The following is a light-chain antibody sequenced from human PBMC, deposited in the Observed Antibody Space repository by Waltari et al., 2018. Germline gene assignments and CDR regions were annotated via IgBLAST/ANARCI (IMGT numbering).Light chain of an antibody. CDR1: SSDVGNYNL. J-gene: IGLJ2*01. CDR3: CSYAGSGSSVV. CDR2: EVS. V-gene: IGLV2-23*02. Sequence: QSALTQPASVSGSPGQSITISCTGTSSDVGNYNLFSWYQQHPGKAPQLIIYEVSQRPSGVSNRFSGSKSGTTASLTISGLQAEDEADFYCCSYAGSGSSVVFGGGTKLTVL.